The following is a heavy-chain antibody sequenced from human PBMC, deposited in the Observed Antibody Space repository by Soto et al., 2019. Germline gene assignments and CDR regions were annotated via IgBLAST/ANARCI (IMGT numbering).Heavy chain of an antibody. J-gene: IGHJ4*02. CDR1: GGSINSYW. V-gene: IGHV4-4*07. Sequence: SETLSLTCSVSGGSINSYWWSWIRQPAGKGLEWIGRVYSSGTTDYNPSLNSRTTMSVETSKNQFSLKLSSVTAADTAVYYCARDIGSYAYGEGYWGQGIQVTVSS. D-gene: IGHD3-10*01. CDR3: ARDIGSYAYGEGY. CDR2: VYSSGTT.